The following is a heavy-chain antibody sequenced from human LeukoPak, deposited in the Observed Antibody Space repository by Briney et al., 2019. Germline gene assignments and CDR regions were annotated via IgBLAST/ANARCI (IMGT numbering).Heavy chain of an antibody. CDR2: IYSDGST. D-gene: IGHD4-23*01. CDR1: GFTVSNNY. CDR3: ARGGGGGNPFDY. V-gene: IGHV3-53*01. J-gene: IGHJ4*02. Sequence: GGSLRLSCAVSGFTVSNNYMSWVCQAPGKGLAWVSVIYSDGSTYYADSVKGRFTISRDNSKNTLYLQMNSLRAEDTAVYYCARGGGGGNPFDYWGQGTLVTVSS.